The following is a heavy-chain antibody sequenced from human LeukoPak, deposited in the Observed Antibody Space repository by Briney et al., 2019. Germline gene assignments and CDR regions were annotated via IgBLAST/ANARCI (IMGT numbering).Heavy chain of an antibody. CDR2: IYPGDSDT. Sequence: GESLKIPCKGSGYSFTSYWIGWVRQMPGKGLEWMGIIYPGDSDTRYSPSFQAQVTISADKSISTAYLQWSSLKASDTAMYYCARLRYCSGGSCYRIFDYWGQGTLVTVSS. J-gene: IGHJ4*02. V-gene: IGHV5-51*01. CDR3: ARLRYCSGGSCYRIFDY. D-gene: IGHD2-15*01. CDR1: GYSFTSYW.